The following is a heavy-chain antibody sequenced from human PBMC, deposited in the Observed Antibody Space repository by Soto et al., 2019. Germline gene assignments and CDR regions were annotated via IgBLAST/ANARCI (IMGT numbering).Heavy chain of an antibody. CDR3: ASDCPVTTWSFWFDP. D-gene: IGHD4-4*01. J-gene: IGHJ5*02. CDR1: GGSISSGDYY. CDR2: IYYSGST. Sequence: QVQLQESGPGLVKPSQTLSLTCTVSGGSISSGDYYWSWIRQPPGKGLEWIGYIYYSGSTYYNLSLKSRVTRSVDTSKNQFSLKLSSVTAADTAVYYCASDCPVTTWSFWFDPWGQGTLVTVSS. V-gene: IGHV4-30-4*01.